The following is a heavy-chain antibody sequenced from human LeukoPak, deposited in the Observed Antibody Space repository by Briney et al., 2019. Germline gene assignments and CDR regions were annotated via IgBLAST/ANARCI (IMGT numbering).Heavy chain of an antibody. Sequence: SETLSLTCTVSDGSISSYYWSWIRQPPGKGLEWIGYIYYSGSTNYNPSLKSRVTISVDTSKNQFSLKLSSVTAADTAVYYCASSSIAAAGAFDYWGQGTLVTVSS. J-gene: IGHJ4*02. CDR1: DGSISSYY. D-gene: IGHD6-13*01. CDR2: IYYSGST. CDR3: ASSSIAAAGAFDY. V-gene: IGHV4-59*08.